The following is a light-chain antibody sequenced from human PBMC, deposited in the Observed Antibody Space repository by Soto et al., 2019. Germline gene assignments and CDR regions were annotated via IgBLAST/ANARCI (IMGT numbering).Light chain of an antibody. Sequence: QSVLTQPPSASATPGQRVTISCSGSTSNIGGNTVSWYQQLPGTAPKLLIYSNHQRPSGVPDRFSGSKSGTSASLAISGLQSEDEANYYCVSWDDSLYGVIFGGGTKLTVL. CDR1: TSNIGGNT. CDR3: VSWDDSLYGVI. J-gene: IGLJ2*01. CDR2: SNH. V-gene: IGLV1-44*01.